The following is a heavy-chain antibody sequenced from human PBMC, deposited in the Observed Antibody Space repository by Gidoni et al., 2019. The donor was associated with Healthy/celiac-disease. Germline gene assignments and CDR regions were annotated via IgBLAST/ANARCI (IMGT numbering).Heavy chain of an antibody. J-gene: IGHJ3*02. CDR3: ARDIVVVPAAMFGAFDI. Sequence: QLQLQESGPGLVKPSETLSLTCTVSGGSISSSSYYWGWIRQPPGKGLEWIGSIYYSGCTYYNPSLKSRVTISVDTSKNQFSLKLSSVTAADTAVYYCARDIVVVPAAMFGAFDIWGQGTMVTVSS. V-gene: IGHV4-39*02. CDR1: GGSISSSSYY. CDR2: IYYSGCT. D-gene: IGHD2-2*01.